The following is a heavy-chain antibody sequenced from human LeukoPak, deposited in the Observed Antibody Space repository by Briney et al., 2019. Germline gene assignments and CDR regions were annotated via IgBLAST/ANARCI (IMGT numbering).Heavy chain of an antibody. J-gene: IGHJ4*02. CDR3: AKGPAVAGTY. CDR2: ISYDGSNK. Sequence: GGSLRLSCAASGFTFSSYGMHWVRQAPGKGLEWVAVISYDGSNKYYADSVKGRFTISRDNSKNTLYLQMNSLRAEDTAVYYCAKGPAVAGTYWGQGTLVTVSS. V-gene: IGHV3-30*18. CDR1: GFTFSSYG. D-gene: IGHD6-19*01.